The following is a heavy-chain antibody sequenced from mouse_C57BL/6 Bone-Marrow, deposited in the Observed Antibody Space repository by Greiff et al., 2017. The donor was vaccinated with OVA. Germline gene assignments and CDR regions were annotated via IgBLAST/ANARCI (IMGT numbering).Heavy chain of an antibody. Sequence: VQLQQPGAELVMPGASVKLSCKASGYTFTSYWMHWVKQRPGQGLEWIGEIDPSDSYTNYNQKFKGKSTLTVDKSSSTAYMQLSSLTSEDSAVYYCARDFLAYWGQGTLVTVSA. CDR3: ARDFLAY. J-gene: IGHJ3*01. CDR1: GYTFTSYW. CDR2: IDPSDSYT. V-gene: IGHV1-69*01.